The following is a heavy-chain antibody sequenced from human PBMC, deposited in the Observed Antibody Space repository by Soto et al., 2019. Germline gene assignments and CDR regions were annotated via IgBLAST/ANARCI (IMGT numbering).Heavy chain of an antibody. CDR3: AMVDVYVTPSPQDV. CDR1: GYRFTSYG. J-gene: IGHJ6*02. CDR2: INAYNGNT. Sequence: HVQLVQSGSEVKNPGASVKVSCKASGYRFTSYGIGWGRQAPGQGLEWMGWINAYNGNTNYAQNLQGRVTLTTDTSTSTAYMELRSLRSNDTAVDYCAMVDVYVTPSPQDVWGQGTTVTVSS. V-gene: IGHV1-18*01. D-gene: IGHD3-16*01.